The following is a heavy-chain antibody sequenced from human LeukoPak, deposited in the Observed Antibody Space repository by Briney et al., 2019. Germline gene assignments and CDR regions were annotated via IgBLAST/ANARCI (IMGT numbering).Heavy chain of an antibody. D-gene: IGHD3-16*01. CDR3: ARGGGSYGRYFDY. CDR2: FYHGGDT. Sequence: PSETLSLTCSISGYSISSSYYWGWIRQPPGKGLEWIGSFYHGGDTYYNPSLKSRVTISLDTSKNQFSLKLSSVTAADTAVYYCARGGGSYGRYFDYWGQGTLVTVSS. CDR1: GYSISSSYY. V-gene: IGHV4-38-2*02. J-gene: IGHJ4*02.